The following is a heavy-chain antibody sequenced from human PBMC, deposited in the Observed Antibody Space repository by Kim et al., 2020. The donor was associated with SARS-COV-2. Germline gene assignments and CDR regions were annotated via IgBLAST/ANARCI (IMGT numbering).Heavy chain of an antibody. J-gene: IGHJ4*02. D-gene: IGHD3-22*01. Sequence: GGSLRLSCAASGFTFSSYGMHWVRQAPGKGLEWVAVIWYDGSNKYYADSVKGRFTISRDNSKNTLYLQMNSLRAEDTAVYYCAREDDSSGYYVRDYWGQGTLVTVSS. CDR3: AREDDSSGYYVRDY. CDR1: GFTFSSYG. V-gene: IGHV3-33*01. CDR2: IWYDGSNK.